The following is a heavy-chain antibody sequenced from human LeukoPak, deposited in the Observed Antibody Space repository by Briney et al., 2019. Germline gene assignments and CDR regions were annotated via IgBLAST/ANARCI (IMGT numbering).Heavy chain of an antibody. CDR3: SRFYSSGWASGAFDI. D-gene: IGHD3-22*01. Sequence: HAGGSLRLSCTASGFTFSDYAVSWVRQAPGKGLEWIGFIRNKANGGTTEYAASVKGRFTISRDDSKTIAHLQMSSLKTEDTAVYYCSRFYSSGWASGAFDIWGQGTMVTVSS. CDR2: IRNKANGGTT. J-gene: IGHJ3*02. CDR1: GFTFSDYA. V-gene: IGHV3-49*04.